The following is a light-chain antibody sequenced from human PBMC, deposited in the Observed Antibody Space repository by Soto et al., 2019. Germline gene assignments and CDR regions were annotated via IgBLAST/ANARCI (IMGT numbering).Light chain of an antibody. V-gene: IGKV3-15*01. J-gene: IGKJ3*01. CDR1: QSVSSS. CDR3: QQRSNWPLT. CDR2: DTS. Sequence: EIVVTQSPATLSVSPGERVTLSCRASQSVSSSLAWYQQRPGQAPRLLIYDTSTRAAGIAARFSGSGSGTEFTLTISSLQSEDFAVYYCQQRSNWPLTLGPGTKVDIK.